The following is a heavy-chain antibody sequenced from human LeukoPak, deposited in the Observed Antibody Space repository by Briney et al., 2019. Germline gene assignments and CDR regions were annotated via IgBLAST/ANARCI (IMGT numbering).Heavy chain of an antibody. CDR2: ISSSSSYI. CDR3: ARQAVTTGYYYGMDV. J-gene: IGHJ6*02. Sequence: GGSLRLSCAASGFTFSNYAMTWVRQAPGKGLEWVSSISSSSSYIYYADSVKGRFTISRDNAKNSLYLQMNSLRAEDTAVYYCARQAVTTGYYYGMDVWGQGTTVTVSS. D-gene: IGHD4-11*01. CDR1: GFTFSNYA. V-gene: IGHV3-21*01.